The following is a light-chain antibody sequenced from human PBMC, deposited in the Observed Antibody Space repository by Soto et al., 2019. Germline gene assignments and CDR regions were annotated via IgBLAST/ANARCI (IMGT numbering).Light chain of an antibody. J-gene: IGLJ2*01. CDR2: DVS. Sequence: QSALTQPASVSGSPGQSITISCTGTSSDVGDYNYVSWYQQHPGKAPKLMIYDVSNRPSGVSNRFSGSKSGNTASLTVSGLRAEDEGDYYCSSFTSGSTLVFGGGTTLTVL. V-gene: IGLV2-14*01. CDR3: SSFTSGSTLV. CDR1: SSDVGDYNY.